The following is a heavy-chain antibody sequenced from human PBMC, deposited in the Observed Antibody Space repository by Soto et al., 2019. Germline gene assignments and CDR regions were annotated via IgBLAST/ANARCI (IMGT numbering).Heavy chain of an antibody. V-gene: IGHV4-34*01. CDR3: ARGGTVSSSWYFGSRYYGMDV. D-gene: IGHD6-13*01. CDR1: GGSFSGFY. Sequence: SETLSLTCAVYGGSFSGFYWSWIRQPPGKGLEWIGEINHSGSTNYNPSLKSRVTISVDTSKNQFSLKLSSVTAADTAVYYCARGGTVSSSWYFGSRYYGMDVWGQGTTVTVSS. CDR2: INHSGST. J-gene: IGHJ6*02.